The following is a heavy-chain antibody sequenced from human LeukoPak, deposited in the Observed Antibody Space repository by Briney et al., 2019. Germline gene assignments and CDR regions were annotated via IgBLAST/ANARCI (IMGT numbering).Heavy chain of an antibody. CDR1: GFTFSSYW. V-gene: IGHV3-74*01. CDR2: ISTDGSST. J-gene: IGHJ6*02. Sequence: GGSLRLSCAASGFTFSSYWMHWVRQAPGKGLVWVSRISTDGSSTSYADSVKGRFTISRDNAKNTLYLQMNSLRAEDTAVYYCARAYYYGSFFYGMDVWGQGTTVTVSS. CDR3: ARAYYYGSFFYGMDV. D-gene: IGHD3-10*01.